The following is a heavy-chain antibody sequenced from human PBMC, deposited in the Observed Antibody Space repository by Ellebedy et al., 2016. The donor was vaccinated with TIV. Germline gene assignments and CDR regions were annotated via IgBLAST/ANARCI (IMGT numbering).Heavy chain of an antibody. CDR1: GFTFSTYS. CDR2: ISSSRNYI. J-gene: IGHJ3*02. CDR3: VRDYSSGWNAFDI. V-gene: IGHV3-21*01. Sequence: GESLKISCAASGFTFSTYSMNWVRQAPGKGLEWVPSISSSRNYIYHANSVKGRFTISRDNAKNSLYLQMNSLRAEDTAVYYCVRDYSSGWNAFDIWGQGKMVTVSS. D-gene: IGHD6-19*01.